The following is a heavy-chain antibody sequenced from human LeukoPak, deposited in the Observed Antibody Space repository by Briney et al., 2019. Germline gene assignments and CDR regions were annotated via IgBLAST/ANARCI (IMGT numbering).Heavy chain of an antibody. CDR1: GGSFSGYY. D-gene: IGHD3-3*01. J-gene: IGHJ6*03. Sequence: PSETLSLTCAVYGGSFSGYYWSWIRQPPGKGLEWIGEINHSGSTNYNPSLKSRVTISVDTSKNQFSLKLSSVTAADTAVYYCARGRPGITIFGVAPRTTDYMDVWGKGTTVNVSS. CDR3: ARGRPGITIFGVAPRTTDYMDV. CDR2: INHSGST. V-gene: IGHV4-34*01.